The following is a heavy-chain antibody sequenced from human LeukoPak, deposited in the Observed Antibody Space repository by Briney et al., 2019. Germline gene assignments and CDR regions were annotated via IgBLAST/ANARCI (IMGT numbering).Heavy chain of an antibody. D-gene: IGHD2-21*02. J-gene: IGHJ4*02. Sequence: ASVKVSCKVSGYTLTELSMHWVRQAPGKGLEWMGGFDPEDGEKIYVQKFQGRVTMTEDTSTDTAYMELSSLRAEDTAVYYCAFGDVGVVTASPPYFDYWGQGTLVTVSS. CDR2: FDPEDGEK. V-gene: IGHV1-24*01. CDR1: GYTLTELS. CDR3: AFGDVGVVTASPPYFDY.